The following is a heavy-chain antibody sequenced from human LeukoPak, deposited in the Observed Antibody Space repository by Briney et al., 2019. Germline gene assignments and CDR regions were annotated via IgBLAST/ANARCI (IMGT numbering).Heavy chain of an antibody. CDR1: GFTFSSYD. CDR2: IGTAGDP. V-gene: IGHV3-13*05. D-gene: IGHD6-25*01. J-gene: IGHJ2*01. Sequence: GGSLRLSCAASGFTFSSYDMHWVRQATGKGLEWVSAIGTAGDPYYPGSVKGRFTISRENAKNSLYLQMNSLRAGDTAVYYCARSPATVRYFDLWGRGTLVTVSS. CDR3: ARSPATVRYFDL.